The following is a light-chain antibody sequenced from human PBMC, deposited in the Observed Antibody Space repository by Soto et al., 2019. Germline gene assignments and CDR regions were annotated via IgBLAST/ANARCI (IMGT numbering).Light chain of an antibody. CDR3: CSYAGLGTYG. V-gene: IGLV2-23*01. CDR1: SSDVGSYDV. Sequence: QSALTQPASVSGSPGQSIIISCTGTSSDVGSYDVVSWFQQHAGKAPKLIIYEGSKRPSGVSNRFSGSKSGNTASLTISGLQAEDEADYYCCSYAGLGTYGFGTGTKLTVL. CDR2: EGS. J-gene: IGLJ1*01.